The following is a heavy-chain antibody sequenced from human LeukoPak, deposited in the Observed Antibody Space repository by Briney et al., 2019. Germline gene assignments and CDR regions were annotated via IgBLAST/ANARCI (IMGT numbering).Heavy chain of an antibody. D-gene: IGHD7-27*01. CDR3: ARAANWVSNGVY. Sequence: ASVKVSCKASGYTFTGYYMHWVRQAPGQGLEWMGWINPNSGGTNYAQKFRGRVTMTRDTSISTACMELSRLRSDDTAVYYCARAANWVSNGVYWGQGTLVTVSS. CDR2: INPNSGGT. J-gene: IGHJ4*02. CDR1: GYTFTGYY. V-gene: IGHV1-2*02.